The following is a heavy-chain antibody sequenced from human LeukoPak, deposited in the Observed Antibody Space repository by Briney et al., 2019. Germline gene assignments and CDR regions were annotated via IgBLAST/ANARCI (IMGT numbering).Heavy chain of an antibody. J-gene: IGHJ4*02. CDR2: IYPGDSGT. CDR1: GYIFTSYW. CDR3: ARLRQLWTLDY. V-gene: IGHV5-51*01. D-gene: IGHD5-18*01. Sequence: GGSLQISCQASGYIFTSYWIGWVRQLPGKGVEWVGIIYPGDSGTRYSPSFQGQVTISADKSTSTAYLQWSSLKSSDTAMYYCARLRQLWTLDYWGQGTLVTVSS.